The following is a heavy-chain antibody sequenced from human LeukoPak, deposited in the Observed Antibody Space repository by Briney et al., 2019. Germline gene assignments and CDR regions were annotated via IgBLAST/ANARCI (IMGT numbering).Heavy chain of an antibody. D-gene: IGHD2-15*01. CDR2: IIPIFGTA. V-gene: IGHV1-69*13. CDR3: ARVGKDSTLDV. J-gene: IGHJ6*02. Sequence: SVKVSCKASGYTFTSYYMHWVRQAPGQGLEWMGGIIPIFGTANYAQKFQGRVTITADESTSTAYMELSSLRSEDTAVYYCARVGKDSTLDVWGQGTTVTVSS. CDR1: GYTFTSYY.